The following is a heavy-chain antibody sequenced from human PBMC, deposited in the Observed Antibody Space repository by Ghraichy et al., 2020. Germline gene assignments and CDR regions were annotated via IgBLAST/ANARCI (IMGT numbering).Heavy chain of an antibody. D-gene: IGHD4-11*01. CDR3: ARGRDSNYPFNYYYGMDV. CDR2: IYYSGST. V-gene: IGHV4-59*01. CDR1: GGSISSYY. Sequence: SETLSLTCTVSGGSISSYYWSWIRQPPGKGLEWIGYIYYSGSTNYNPSLKSRVTISVDTSKNQFSLKLSSVTAADTAVYYCARGRDSNYPFNYYYGMDVWGQGTTVTVSS. J-gene: IGHJ6*02.